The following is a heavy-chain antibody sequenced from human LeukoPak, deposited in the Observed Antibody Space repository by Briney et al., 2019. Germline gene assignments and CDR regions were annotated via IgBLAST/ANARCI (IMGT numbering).Heavy chain of an antibody. CDR3: ARWAHYYDSSGTDAFDI. CDR1: GFTFSSYS. D-gene: IGHD3-22*01. J-gene: IGHJ3*02. Sequence: PGGSLRLSCAASGFTFSSYSMNWVRQAPGKGLEWVSGISGSDGNTYYADSVKGRFTISRDNSKNTLYLQMNSLRAEDTAVYYCARWAHYYDSSGTDAFDIWGQGTMVTVSS. CDR2: ISGSDGNT. V-gene: IGHV3-23*01.